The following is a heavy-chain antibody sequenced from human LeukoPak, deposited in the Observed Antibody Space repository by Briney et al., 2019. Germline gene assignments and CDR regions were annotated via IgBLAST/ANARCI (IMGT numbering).Heavy chain of an antibody. J-gene: IGHJ5*02. Sequence: GASVRVSCKASGYTFTGYYMHWVRQAPGQGLEWMGRINPNSGGTNYAQKFQGRVTMTRDTSISTAYMELSRLRSDDTAVYYCARGEYCSGGSCHRNNWFDPWGQGTLVTVSS. CDR3: ARGEYCSGGSCHRNNWFDP. CDR2: INPNSGGT. D-gene: IGHD2-15*01. V-gene: IGHV1-2*06. CDR1: GYTFTGYY.